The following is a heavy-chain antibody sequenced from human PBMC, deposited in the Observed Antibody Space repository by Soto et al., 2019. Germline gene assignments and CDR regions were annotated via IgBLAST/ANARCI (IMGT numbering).Heavy chain of an antibody. J-gene: IGHJ3*02. D-gene: IGHD6-19*01. CDR3: ARDRSIAVAGTSDAFDI. Sequence: SVKVSCKASGGTFSSYAISWVRQAPGQGLEWMGGIIPTFGTANYAQKFQGRVTITADESTSTAYMELSSLRSEDTAVYYCARDRSIAVAGTSDAFDIWGQGTMVTVSS. CDR2: IIPTFGTA. V-gene: IGHV1-69*13. CDR1: GGTFSSYA.